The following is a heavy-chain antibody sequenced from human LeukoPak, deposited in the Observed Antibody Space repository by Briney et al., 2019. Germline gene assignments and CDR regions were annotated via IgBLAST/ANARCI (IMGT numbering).Heavy chain of an antibody. CDR1: GFTFSRYW. CDR3: ARSFDI. V-gene: IGHV3-48*03. CDR2: IGTSGTTI. Sequence: GGPLRLSCAASGFTFSRYWMNWVRQAPGKGLEWVSLIGTSGTTIYYADSVKGRFSISRDNAKNSLYLQMNSLRAEDTAVYYCARSFDIWGQGTMVTVSS. J-gene: IGHJ3*02.